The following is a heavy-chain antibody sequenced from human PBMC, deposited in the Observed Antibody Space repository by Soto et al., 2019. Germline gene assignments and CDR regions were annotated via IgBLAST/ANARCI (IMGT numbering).Heavy chain of an antibody. J-gene: IGHJ4*02. V-gene: IGHV3-48*01. CDR3: AKDPDIVLVPVATTFDY. CDR2: ISINNVM. CDR1: GFDLNSYS. D-gene: IGHD2-2*01. Sequence: PGGSLRLSCVASGFDLNSYSMNWVRQTPGKGLEWISLISINNVMFYADSVRGRFTISRDNSKNRLYLQMNSLRAEDTALYFCAKDPDIVLVPVATTFDYWGRGTLVTVSS.